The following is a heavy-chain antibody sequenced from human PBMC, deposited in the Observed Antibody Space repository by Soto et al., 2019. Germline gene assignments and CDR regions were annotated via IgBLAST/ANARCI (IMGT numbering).Heavy chain of an antibody. J-gene: IGHJ3*02. Sequence: SQTLSLTCTVAGGSISSSRYYLGWIRQPPGKGLEWIGSIYYSGSTYYNPSLKSRVTISVDTSKNQFSLKLSSVTAADTAVYYCARTVGGDAFDIWGQGTMVTVSS. V-gene: IGHV4-39*01. D-gene: IGHD1-26*01. CDR3: ARTVGGDAFDI. CDR1: GGSISSSRYY. CDR2: IYYSGST.